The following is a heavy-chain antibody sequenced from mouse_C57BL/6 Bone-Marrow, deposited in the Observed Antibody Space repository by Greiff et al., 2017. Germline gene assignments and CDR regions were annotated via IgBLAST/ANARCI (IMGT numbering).Heavy chain of an antibody. CDR3: AREGYDGYLAHY. V-gene: IGHV1-7*01. D-gene: IGHD2-3*01. Sequence: QVQLQQSGAELAKPGASVKLSCKASGYTFTSYWMHWVKQRPGQGLEWIGYINPSSGYTKYNQKFKDKAKLTADKSSSTAYMQLSSLTYEYSAVYYCAREGYDGYLAHYWGQGTTLTVSS. J-gene: IGHJ2*01. CDR2: INPSSGYT. CDR1: GYTFTSYW.